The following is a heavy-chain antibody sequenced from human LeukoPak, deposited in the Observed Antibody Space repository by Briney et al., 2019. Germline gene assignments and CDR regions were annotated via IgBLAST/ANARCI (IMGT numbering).Heavy chain of an antibody. CDR3: ASTYIYYYDSSGYHTFDY. CDR1: GGTFSSYA. CDR2: IIPIFGTA. D-gene: IGHD3-22*01. J-gene: IGHJ4*02. V-gene: IGHV1-69*05. Sequence: SVKVSCKASGGTFSSYAISWVRQAPGQGLEWMGRIIPIFGTANYAQKFQGRVTITTDESMSTAYMELSSLRSEDTAVYYCASTYIYYYDSSGYHTFDYWGQGTLVTVSS.